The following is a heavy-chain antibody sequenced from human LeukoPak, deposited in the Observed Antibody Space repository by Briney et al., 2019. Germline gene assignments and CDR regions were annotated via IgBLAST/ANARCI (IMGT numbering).Heavy chain of an antibody. CDR3: AKDPRDYYDSSGNSFGAFDI. J-gene: IGHJ3*02. CDR1: GFTFSSYW. D-gene: IGHD3-22*01. V-gene: IGHV3-74*01. CDR2: INSDGSST. Sequence: GGSLRLSCAASGFTFSSYWMHWVRQAPGKGLVWVSRINSDGSSTSYADSVKGRFTISRDNSKNTLYLQMNSLRAEDTAVYYCAKDPRDYYDSSGNSFGAFDIWGQGTMVTVSS.